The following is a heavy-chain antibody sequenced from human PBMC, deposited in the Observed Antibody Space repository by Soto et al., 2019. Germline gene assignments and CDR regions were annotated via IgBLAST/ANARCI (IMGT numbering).Heavy chain of an antibody. Sequence: GGSLRLSCAASGFTFSSYAMSWVRQAPGKGLEWVSAISGSGGSTYYADSVKGRFTISRDNSKNTLYLQMNSLRAEDTAVYYCAKFPRYGSGTINWFDPWGQGTLVTAPQ. J-gene: IGHJ5*02. CDR3: AKFPRYGSGTINWFDP. CDR2: ISGSGGST. V-gene: IGHV3-23*01. CDR1: GFTFSSYA. D-gene: IGHD3-10*01.